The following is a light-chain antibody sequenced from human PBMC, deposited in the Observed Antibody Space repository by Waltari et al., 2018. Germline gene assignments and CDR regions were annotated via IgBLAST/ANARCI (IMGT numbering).Light chain of an antibody. CDR2: KDS. V-gene: IGLV3-27*01. CDR3: YSVDDNKRV. CDR1: APAKRS. Sequence: SYELPQPSSVSVSPGQTARHTCSGGAPAKRSTRWFQQEPGQAPVLVIYKDSERPSGIPERFSGSSSGTTVTLTISGAQVEDEADYYCYSVDDNKRVFGGGTKLTVL. J-gene: IGLJ2*01.